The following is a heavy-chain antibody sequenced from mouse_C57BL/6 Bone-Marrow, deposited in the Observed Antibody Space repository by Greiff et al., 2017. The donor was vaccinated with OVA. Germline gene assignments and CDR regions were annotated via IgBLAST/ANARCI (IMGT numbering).Heavy chain of an antibody. CDR1: GYSITSGYY. CDR2: ISYDGSN. V-gene: IGHV3-6*01. Sequence: EVKLQESGPGLVKPSQSLSLTCSVTGYSITSGYYWNCIRQFPGNKLEWMGYISYDGSNNYNPSLKNRISITRDTSKNQFFLKLNSVTTEDTATYYCARGRLRYFDVWGTGTTVTVSS. J-gene: IGHJ1*03. CDR3: ARGRLRYFDV. D-gene: IGHD2-4*01.